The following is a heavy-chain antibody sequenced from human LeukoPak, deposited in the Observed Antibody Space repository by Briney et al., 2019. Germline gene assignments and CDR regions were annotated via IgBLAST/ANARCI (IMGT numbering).Heavy chain of an antibody. CDR3: AGRNNDDVWGGYYRSPTEGFDM. D-gene: IGHD3-16*01. V-gene: IGHV3-23*01. Sequence: AGGSLRLSCAASGITFNRYDMSWVRLGPGKGLEWVAAISSGGGSTYYTDSVKGRFTISIDNSENILYLQINSLKAEDTSIYYCAGRNNDDVWGGYYRSPTEGFDMWGQGTMVTVSS. CDR2: ISSGGGST. J-gene: IGHJ3*02. CDR1: GITFNRYD.